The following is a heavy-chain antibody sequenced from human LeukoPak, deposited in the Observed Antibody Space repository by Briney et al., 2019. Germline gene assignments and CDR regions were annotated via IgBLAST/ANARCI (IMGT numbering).Heavy chain of an antibody. J-gene: IGHJ4*02. CDR3: AMAYSSSCYYLDY. CDR1: GGSIRGYF. D-gene: IGHD6-13*01. V-gene: IGHV4-59*01. CDR2: IYYSGST. Sequence: SETLSLTCTVSGGSIRGYFWTWIRQPPGKGLEWIGYIYYSGSTNCNPSLKSRVTIAVDTSKNQFSLRLSSVTAADTAVYYCAMAYSSSCYYLDYWGQGTLVTVSS.